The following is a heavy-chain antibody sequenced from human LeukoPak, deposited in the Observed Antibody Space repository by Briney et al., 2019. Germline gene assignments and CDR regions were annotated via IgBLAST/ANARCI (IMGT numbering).Heavy chain of an antibody. J-gene: IGHJ5*02. Sequence: SETLSLTCTVSGDSISGYYWSWIRQPQGKGLEWIGYIYYSGSTNYNPSLKSRVTISVDTSKNQFSLKLSSVTAADTAVYYCARDNFYYDSSGYSNWFDPWGQGTLVTVSS. D-gene: IGHD3-22*01. CDR2: IYYSGST. V-gene: IGHV4-59*01. CDR3: ARDNFYYDSSGYSNWFDP. CDR1: GDSISGYY.